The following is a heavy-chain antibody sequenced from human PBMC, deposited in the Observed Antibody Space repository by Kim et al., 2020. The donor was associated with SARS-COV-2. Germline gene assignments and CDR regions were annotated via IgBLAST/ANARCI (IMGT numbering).Heavy chain of an antibody. CDR1: GFTFSSYG. D-gene: IGHD1-26*01. J-gene: IGHJ4*02. V-gene: IGHV3-33*06. Sequence: GGSLRLSCAASGFTFSSYGMHWVRQAPGKGLEWVAVIWYDGSNKYYADSVKGRFTISRDNSKNTLYLQMNSLRAEDTAVYYCAKAPTIVGAYDYWGQGTLVTVSS. CDR3: AKAPTIVGAYDY. CDR2: IWYDGSNK.